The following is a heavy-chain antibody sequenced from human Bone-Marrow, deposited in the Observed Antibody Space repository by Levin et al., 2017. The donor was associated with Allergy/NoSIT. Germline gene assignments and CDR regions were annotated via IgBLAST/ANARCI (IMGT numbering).Heavy chain of an antibody. CDR3: ARIMTSALTYGYGLDV. J-gene: IGHJ6*02. CDR1: GFTFSNYH. CDR2: ISADGGAT. V-gene: IGHV3-23*01. Sequence: GESLKISCVASGFTFSNYHMDWVRQTPVKGLESLSSISADGGATYYLGSVKGRFTISRDNSKNTLFLQMNSLRAEDTAVYYCARIMTSALTYGYGLDVWGQGTTVTVSS. D-gene: IGHD4-17*01.